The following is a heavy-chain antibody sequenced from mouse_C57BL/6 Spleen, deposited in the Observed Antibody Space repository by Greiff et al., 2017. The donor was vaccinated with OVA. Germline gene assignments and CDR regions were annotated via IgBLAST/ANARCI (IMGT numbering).Heavy chain of an antibody. V-gene: IGHV1-43*01. Sequence: VQLKQSGPELVKPGASVKISCKASGYSFTGYYMHWVKQSSEKSLEWIGEINPSTGGTSYNQKFKGKATLTVDKSSSTAYMQLKSLTSEDSAVYYCARFTTVVATRADYWGQGTTLTVSS. J-gene: IGHJ2*01. D-gene: IGHD1-1*01. CDR1: GYSFTGYY. CDR2: INPSTGGT. CDR3: ARFTTVVATRADY.